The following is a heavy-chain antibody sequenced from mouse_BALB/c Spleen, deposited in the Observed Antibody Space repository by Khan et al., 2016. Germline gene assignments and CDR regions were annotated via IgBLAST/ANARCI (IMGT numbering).Heavy chain of an antibody. CDR3: ARRMRYSLYFDV. J-gene: IGHJ1*01. V-gene: IGHV9-1*02. CDR1: GYTFTNYG. CDR2: INTYTGEP. Sequence: QIQLVQSGPELKKPGETVKISCKASGYTFTNYGMNWVKQAPGKGLKWMGWINTYTGEPTYADDFKGRFAFSLETSASTAYLQINNLKNEDMATYYCARRMRYSLYFDVWGAGTTVTVSS.